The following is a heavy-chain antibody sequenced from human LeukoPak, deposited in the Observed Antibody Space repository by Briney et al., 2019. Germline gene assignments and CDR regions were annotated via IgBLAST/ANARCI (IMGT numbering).Heavy chain of an antibody. CDR2: ISYDGSNK. CDR3: ARANAAGYSGYDWGYYFDY. Sequence: GGSLRLSCAASGFTFSSYAMHWVRQAPGKGLEWVAVISYDGSNKYYADSVKGRFTISRDNSKNTLYLQMNSLRAEDTAVYYCARANAAGYSGYDWGYYFDYWGQGTLVTVSS. CDR1: GFTFSSYA. V-gene: IGHV3-30-3*01. J-gene: IGHJ4*02. D-gene: IGHD5-12*01.